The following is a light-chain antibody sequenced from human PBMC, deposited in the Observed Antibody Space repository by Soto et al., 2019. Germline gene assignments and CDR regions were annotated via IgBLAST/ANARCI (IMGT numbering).Light chain of an antibody. CDR3: QQSYSPPKYT. CDR1: QNIDTY. V-gene: IGKV1-39*01. Sequence: IQLTQSPSSLSVSIGDRVTITCRASQNIDTYLNWYQQRPGKAPNLLIHTASRVQSGVPSRFSGSGSGTDFTLTIYRLQPEEFATYYCQQSYSPPKYTFGQGTKVDI. CDR2: TAS. J-gene: IGKJ2*01.